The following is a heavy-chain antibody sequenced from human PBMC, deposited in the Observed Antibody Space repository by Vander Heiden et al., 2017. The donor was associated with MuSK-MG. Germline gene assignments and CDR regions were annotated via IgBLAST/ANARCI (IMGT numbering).Heavy chain of an antibody. CDR3: ARDGESAFDI. CDR1: GFTFSSYS. Sequence: EVQLVESGGGLVKPGGSLRLSCAASGFTFSSYSMKWVRQAPGKGLEWVSSISSSSSYIYYADSVKGRFTISRDNAKNSLYLQMNSLRAEDTAVYYCARDGESAFDIWGQGTMVTVSS. V-gene: IGHV3-21*01. D-gene: IGHD2-21*01. J-gene: IGHJ3*02. CDR2: ISSSSSYI.